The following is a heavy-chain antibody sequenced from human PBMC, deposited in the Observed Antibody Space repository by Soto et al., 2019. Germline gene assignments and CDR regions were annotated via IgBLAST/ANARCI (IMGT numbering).Heavy chain of an antibody. V-gene: IGHV4-4*09. Sequence: PSETLSLTCSVSGASISSNFWSWVRQPPGKGLERIGYIYFGGTTQSNPSLKGRATISLDTSKNQFTLNLASVSAADTTVYYCATQTLGSTAFFDTGGRGALVTVSS. CDR3: ATQTLGSTAFFDT. CDR2: IYFGGTT. J-gene: IGHJ4*02. D-gene: IGHD3-10*01. CDR1: GASISSNF.